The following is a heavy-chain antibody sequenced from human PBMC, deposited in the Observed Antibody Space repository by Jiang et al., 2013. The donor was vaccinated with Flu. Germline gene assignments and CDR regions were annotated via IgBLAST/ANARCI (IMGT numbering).Heavy chain of an antibody. D-gene: IGHD2/OR15-2a*01. V-gene: IGHV4-61*02. CDR1: GGSISSGSYY. Sequence: GSGLVKPSQTLSLTCTVSGGSISSGSYYWSWIRQPAGKGLEWIGRIYTSGSTNYNPSLKSRVTISVDTSKNQFSLKLSSVTAADTAVYYCARDVYHDAFDIWGQGTMVTSLQ. J-gene: IGHJ3*02. CDR2: IYTSGST. CDR3: ARDVYHDAFDI.